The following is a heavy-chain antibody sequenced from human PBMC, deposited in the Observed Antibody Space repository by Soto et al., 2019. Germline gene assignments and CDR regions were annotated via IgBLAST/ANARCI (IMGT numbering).Heavy chain of an antibody. V-gene: IGHV3-72*01. CDR2: TRNKAKSYTT. Sequence: EVQLVESGGGLVQPGGSLRLSCAVSGFTFSDHYMDWVRQAPGKGLEWVGRTRNKAKSYTTEYAASVKGRFTISRDDSKNSLYLQMNSLKIEDTAVYYCARATPAFLFDSWGQGTLVTVSS. J-gene: IGHJ4*02. D-gene: IGHD3-3*02. CDR3: ARATPAFLFDS. CDR1: GFTFSDHY.